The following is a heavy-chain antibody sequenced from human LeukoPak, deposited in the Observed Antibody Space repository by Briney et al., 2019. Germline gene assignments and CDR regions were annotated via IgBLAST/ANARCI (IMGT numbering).Heavy chain of an antibody. V-gene: IGHV4-34*01. CDR2: INHSGST. J-gene: IGHJ4*02. CDR1: GGSFSGYY. D-gene: IGHD1-1*01. CDR3: ARLRRPHYFDY. Sequence: SETLSLTCAVYGGSFSGYYWSWIRQPPGKGLEWIGEINHSGSTNYNPSLKSRVTISVDTSKNQFFLKLSSVTAADTAVYYCARLRRPHYFDYWGQGTLVTVSS.